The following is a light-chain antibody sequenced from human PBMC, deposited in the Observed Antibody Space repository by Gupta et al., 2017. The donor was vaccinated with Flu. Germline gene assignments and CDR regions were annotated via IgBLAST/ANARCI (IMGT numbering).Light chain of an antibody. V-gene: IGLV4-69*01. J-gene: IGLJ3*02. Sequence: QLVLTQSPSASASLGAPVKLTCTLSSGHSSYAIAWHQQQPEKGPRYLMKLNSDGSHSKGDGIPDRFSGSSSGAERYLTISSLQSEDEADYYCQTWGTGIRWVFGGGTKLTVL. CDR3: QTWGTGIRWV. CDR1: SGHSSYA. CDR2: LNSDGSH.